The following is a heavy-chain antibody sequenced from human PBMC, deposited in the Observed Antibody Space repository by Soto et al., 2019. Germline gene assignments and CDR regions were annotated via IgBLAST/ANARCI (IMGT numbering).Heavy chain of an antibody. V-gene: IGHV4-59*08. CDR2: VHHSWGS. J-gene: IGHJ6*02. CDR1: GGSISSYY. D-gene: IGHD3-10*01. Sequence: QVQLQESGPGLVKPSETLYLSCTVSGGSISSYYWSWFRQSPGKRMEWIGYVHHSWGSSYNPSLQSLVAISLDTSKSQFSLKVTSVTATDTAVYYCARQGFGPLHGLVDVWGQGTTVTVSS. CDR3: ARQGFGPLHGLVDV.